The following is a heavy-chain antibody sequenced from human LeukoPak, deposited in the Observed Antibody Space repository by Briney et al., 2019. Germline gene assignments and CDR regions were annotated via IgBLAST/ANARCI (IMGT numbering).Heavy chain of an antibody. J-gene: IGHJ4*02. D-gene: IGHD3-22*01. CDR2: ISGSSSTI. CDR3: ARDTYYYDSSGAYDY. V-gene: IGHV3-48*01. CDR1: GFTFSSYS. Sequence: GGSLRLSCAASGFTFSSYSMNWVRQAPGKGLEWGSYISGSSSTIYYADSVKGRFTISRDNSKNTLYLQMNSLRAEDTAVYYCARDTYYYDSSGAYDYWGRGTLVTVSS.